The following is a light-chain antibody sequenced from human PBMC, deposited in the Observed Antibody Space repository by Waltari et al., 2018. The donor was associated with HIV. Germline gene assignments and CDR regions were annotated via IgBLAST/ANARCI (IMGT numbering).Light chain of an antibody. Sequence: SYELTQPPSVSVSPGQTARITCSGDSLPKQYVYWYQQRPGRAPVLVIYKGSERPSAIPERFAGSRSGTTVTLTISGVQADDEADYYCQSADSSGSSWVFGGGTKLTV. CDR1: SLPKQY. V-gene: IGLV3-25*03. CDR3: QSADSSGSSWV. J-gene: IGLJ3*02. CDR2: KGS.